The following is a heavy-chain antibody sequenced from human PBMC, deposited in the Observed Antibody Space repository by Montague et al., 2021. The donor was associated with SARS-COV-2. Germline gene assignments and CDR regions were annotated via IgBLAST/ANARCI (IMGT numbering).Heavy chain of an antibody. Sequence: SETLYLTCTVSSGSISSYYWSWIRQPPGKGLEWIGYIYYSGSTNYNPSLKSRVTISVDTSKNQFSLKLSSVTAADTAVYYCSRGAGYSSSWYLAFEIWGQGTMVTVSS. V-gene: IGHV4-59*01. J-gene: IGHJ3*02. CDR1: SGSISSYY. CDR2: IYYSGST. D-gene: IGHD6-13*01. CDR3: SRGAGYSSSWYLAFEI.